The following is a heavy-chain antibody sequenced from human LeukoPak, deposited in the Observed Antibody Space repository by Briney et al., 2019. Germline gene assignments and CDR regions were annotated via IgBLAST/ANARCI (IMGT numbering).Heavy chain of an antibody. Sequence: GGSLRLSCAASGFTFSSYAMSWVRQAPGKGLERVSAISGSGGSTYYADSVKGRFTISRDNSKNTLYLQMNSLRAEDTAVYYCAKDQDADYGQFDYWGQGTLVTVSS. CDR1: GFTFSSYA. CDR3: AKDQDADYGQFDY. J-gene: IGHJ4*02. V-gene: IGHV3-23*01. CDR2: ISGSGGST. D-gene: IGHD3-16*01.